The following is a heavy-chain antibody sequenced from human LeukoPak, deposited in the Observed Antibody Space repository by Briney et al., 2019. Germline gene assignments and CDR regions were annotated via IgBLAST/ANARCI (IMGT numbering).Heavy chain of an antibody. CDR3: ATVVDGQWLVRGWFDP. CDR1: GFTFSSLP. CDR2: ISGSGGST. J-gene: IGHJ5*02. D-gene: IGHD6-19*01. Sequence: GGSLRLSCAASGFTFSSLPMTWVRQAPGKGLEWVSGISGSGGSTYYADSVNGRFTISRDNSKNTLYLQMNSLRAEDTAIYYCATVVDGQWLVRGWFDPWGQGTLVTVSS. V-gene: IGHV3-23*01.